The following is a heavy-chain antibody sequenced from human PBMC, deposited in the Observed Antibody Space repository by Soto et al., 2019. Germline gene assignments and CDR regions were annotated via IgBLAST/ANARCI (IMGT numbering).Heavy chain of an antibody. CDR1: GSSISRSSYY. D-gene: IGHD3-3*02. CDR2: IYYSGSP. CDR3: ASPKIAFYNWFDP. V-gene: IGHV4-39*01. Sequence: PSETLSLTCTVSGSSISRSSYYWDWIRQPPGKGLEWIGSIYYSGSPYYNPSLKSRVTISVDTSKNQFSLKLSSVTAADTAVYYCASPKIAFYNWFDPWGEGTLVTV. J-gene: IGHJ5*02.